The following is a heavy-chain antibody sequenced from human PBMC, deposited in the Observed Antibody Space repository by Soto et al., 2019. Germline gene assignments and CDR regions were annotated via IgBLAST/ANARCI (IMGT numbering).Heavy chain of an antibody. Sequence: QLTLKESRPTLVKPTQTLTLPCPFSGFSLTISGVGVGWIRQPPGKALEWLALIYWYEDKRYRRSLKSRHTINNDTANTQVVLTFTNMDPVDTARSDCARTYCGGGCFHSHYWGQGTLVTVSS. V-gene: IGHV2-5*01. CDR1: GFSLTISGVG. D-gene: IGHD2-21*02. CDR3: ARTYCGGGCFHSHY. J-gene: IGHJ4*02. CDR2: IYWYEDK.